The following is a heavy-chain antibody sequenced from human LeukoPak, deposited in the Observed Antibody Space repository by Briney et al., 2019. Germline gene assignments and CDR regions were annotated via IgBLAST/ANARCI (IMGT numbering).Heavy chain of an antibody. CDR2: IYYSGST. D-gene: IGHD4-11*01. V-gene: IGHV4-39*07. J-gene: IGHJ5*02. Sequence: SETLSLTCTVSGGSISSSSYYWGWIRQPPGKGLEWIGSIYYSGSTYYNPSLKSRVTISVDTSKNQFSLKLSSVTAADTAVYYCARMVYSNSLNNNWFDPWGQGTLVTVSS. CDR3: ARMVYSNSLNNNWFDP. CDR1: GGSISSSSYY.